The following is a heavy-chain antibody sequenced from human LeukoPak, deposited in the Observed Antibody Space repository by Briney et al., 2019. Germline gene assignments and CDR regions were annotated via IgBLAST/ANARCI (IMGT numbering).Heavy chain of an antibody. J-gene: IGHJ5*02. CDR3: ARRSRIAARKRGFDP. CDR1: GGSISSYY. CDR2: IYYSGST. D-gene: IGHD6-6*01. Sequence: SETLSLTCTVSGGSISSYYWSWIRQPPGKGLEWIGNIYYSGSTNYNPSLKSRVTISVDTSKNQFSLKLSSVTAADTAVYYCARRSRIAARKRGFDPWGQGTLATVSS. V-gene: IGHV4-59*12.